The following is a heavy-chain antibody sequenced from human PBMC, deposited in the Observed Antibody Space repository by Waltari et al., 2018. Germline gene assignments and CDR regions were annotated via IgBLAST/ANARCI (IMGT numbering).Heavy chain of an antibody. D-gene: IGHD3-3*01. CDR3: ARVDTIFGVVPHADAFDI. V-gene: IGHV4-30-4*08. J-gene: IGHJ3*02. CDR2: ISYSGTT. Sequence: QVHLQESGPGLAKPSQTLSLTCSVSGASITSGDYYWSWLRQPPGKGLEWIGYISYSGTTYYTPSLKSRVSISLDTAKNDFSLEVRSVTAADTAMYYCARVDTIFGVVPHADAFDIWGQGTMVTVAS. CDR1: GASITSGDYY.